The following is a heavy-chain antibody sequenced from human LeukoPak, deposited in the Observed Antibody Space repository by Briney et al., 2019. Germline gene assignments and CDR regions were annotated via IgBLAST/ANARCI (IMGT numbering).Heavy chain of an antibody. Sequence: GGSLRLSCVASGFTYRRYSMNWVRQAPGKGLEWVAIINQGRSAKYCVDSVKGRFTISRDNAKNSLYLQMNSLRVEDTAVYYCARAISMVWGLIYYGMDVWGQGTTVTVSS. V-gene: IGHV3-7*01. J-gene: IGHJ6*02. CDR3: ARAISMVWGLIYYGMDV. D-gene: IGHD3-10*01. CDR2: INQGRSAK. CDR1: GFTYRRYS.